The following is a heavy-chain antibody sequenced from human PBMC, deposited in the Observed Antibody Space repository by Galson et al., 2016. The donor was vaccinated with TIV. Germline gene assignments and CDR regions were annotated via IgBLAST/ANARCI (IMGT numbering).Heavy chain of an antibody. CDR1: GLSVSINY. CDR2: ISDGGKT. V-gene: IGHV3-53*05. Sequence: LRLSCAASGLSVSINYMTWVRQAPGKGLEWVSLISDGGKTYYSDSVKGRFTISRDNAKNTLYLQMNSLRVEDTALYYCARDRVVDATYYYYYYGMDVWGQGTAVTVSS. J-gene: IGHJ6*02. D-gene: IGHD2-15*01. CDR3: ARDRVVDATYYYYYYGMDV.